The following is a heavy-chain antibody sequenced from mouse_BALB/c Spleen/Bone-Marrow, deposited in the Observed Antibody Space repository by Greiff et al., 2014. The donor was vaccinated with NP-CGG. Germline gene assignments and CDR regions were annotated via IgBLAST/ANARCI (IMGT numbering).Heavy chain of an antibody. Sequence: EVMLVESGGGLVQPGGSLKLSCAASGFTFSSYGMSWVRQTPDKRLELVATINSNGGSTYYPDSEKGRFTISRDNAKNTLYLQMSSLKSEDTAMYYCARDYDYDYWGQGTTLTVSS. V-gene: IGHV5-6-3*01. CDR3: ARDYDYDY. CDR2: INSNGGST. D-gene: IGHD2-4*01. J-gene: IGHJ2*01. CDR1: GFTFSSYG.